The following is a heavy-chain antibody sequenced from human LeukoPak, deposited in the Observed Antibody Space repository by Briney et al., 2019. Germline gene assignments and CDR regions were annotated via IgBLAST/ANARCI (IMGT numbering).Heavy chain of an antibody. Sequence: GGSLRLSCAASGFSFSSHGMSWVRQAPGKGPEWVSSISSGSDYTFYADSVKGRFIVSRDNSKNTLYLQMYSLRAGDTAVYYCAKIGVIGKWCYDIWGRGTLVTVSS. CDR2: ISSGSDYT. V-gene: IGHV3-23*01. D-gene: IGHD3-10*01. CDR1: GFSFSSHG. CDR3: AKIGVIGKWCYDI. J-gene: IGHJ2*01.